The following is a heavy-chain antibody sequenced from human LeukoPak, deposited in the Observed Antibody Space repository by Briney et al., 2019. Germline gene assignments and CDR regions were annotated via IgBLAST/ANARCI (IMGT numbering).Heavy chain of an antibody. Sequence: SETLSLTCTVSGGSISSYYWSWIRQPPGKGLEYIGYIYYSGNTNSNPSLNSRVTISVDTSKNQFSLKLRSVTAADTAVYYCAREQISMIRGFDNWGQGTLVTVSS. CDR3: AREQISMIRGFDN. CDR1: GGSISSYY. D-gene: IGHD3-10*01. V-gene: IGHV4-59*12. J-gene: IGHJ4*02. CDR2: IYYSGNT.